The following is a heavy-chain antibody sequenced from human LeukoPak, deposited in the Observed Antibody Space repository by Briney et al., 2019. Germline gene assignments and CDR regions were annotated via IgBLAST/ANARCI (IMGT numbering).Heavy chain of an antibody. CDR1: GFTFSSTW. D-gene: IGHD6-13*01. J-gene: IGHJ6*02. CDR3: ARRAAAGTDYYYGMDV. V-gene: IGHV3-74*01. CDR2: INSDGSST. Sequence: GGSLRLSCAASGFTFSSTWMNWVRQAPGKGLVWVSHINSDGSSTSYADSVKGRFTISRDNAKNTLYLQMNSLRAEDTAVYYCARRAAAGTDYYYGMDVWGQGTTVTVSS.